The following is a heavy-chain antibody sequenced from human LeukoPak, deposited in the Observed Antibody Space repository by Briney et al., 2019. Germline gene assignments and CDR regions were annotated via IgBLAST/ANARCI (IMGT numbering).Heavy chain of an antibody. Sequence: ASVKVSCKASGGTFSSYAISWVRQAPGQGLEWMGGIIPIFGTANYAQKFQGRVTIAADESTSTAYMELSSLRSEDTAVYYCASWGSPTSRGDYWGQGTLVTVSS. CDR1: GGTFSSYA. V-gene: IGHV1-69*01. J-gene: IGHJ4*02. CDR2: IIPIFGTA. D-gene: IGHD3-16*01. CDR3: ASWGSPTSRGDY.